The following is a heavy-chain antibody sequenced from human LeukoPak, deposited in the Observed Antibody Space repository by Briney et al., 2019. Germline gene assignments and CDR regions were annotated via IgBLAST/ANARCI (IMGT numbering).Heavy chain of an antibody. CDR1: GDSISSGNYY. V-gene: IGHV4-39*01. D-gene: IGHD1-26*01. CDR3: ARHGGSYYLRYFDY. J-gene: IGHJ4*02. Sequence: SETLSLTCTVSGDSISSGNYYWGWIRQPPGKGLEWIGSIYYSGSTYYNPSLKSRVTISVDTSKNQFSLKLSSVTAADTAVYYCARHGGSYYLRYFDYWGQGTLVTVSS. CDR2: IYYSGST.